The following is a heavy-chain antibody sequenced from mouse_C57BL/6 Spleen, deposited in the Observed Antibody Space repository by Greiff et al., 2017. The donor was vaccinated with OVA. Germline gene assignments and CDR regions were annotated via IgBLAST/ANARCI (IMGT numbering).Heavy chain of an antibody. CDR3: ARRDGYYYAMDY. D-gene: IGHD2-3*01. CDR1: GYAFSSSW. Sequence: QVQLQQSGPELVKPGASVKISCKASGYAFSSSWMNWVKQRPGKGLEWIGRIYPGDGDTNYNGKFKGKATLTADKSSSTAYMQLSSLTSEDSAVYYCARRDGYYYAMDYWGQGTSVTVSS. J-gene: IGHJ4*01. V-gene: IGHV1-82*01. CDR2: IYPGDGDT.